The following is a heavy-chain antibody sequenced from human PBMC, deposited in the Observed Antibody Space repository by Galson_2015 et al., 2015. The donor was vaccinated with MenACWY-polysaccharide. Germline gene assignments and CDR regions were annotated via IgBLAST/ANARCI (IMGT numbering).Heavy chain of an antibody. CDR3: VRDASPLGRYFDSKGWDY. CDR2: ISYGGINK. CDR1: GFIFSNHA. J-gene: IGHJ4*02. D-gene: IGHD3-9*01. V-gene: IGHV3-30-3*01. Sequence: SLRLSCAVSGFIFSNHAMHWVRQAPGKGLEWVGVISYGGINKYYADSVKGRVTISRDDSQNTLFLQWNSLRAEDTAIYYCVRDASPLGRYFDSKGWDYWGQGSLVTVSS.